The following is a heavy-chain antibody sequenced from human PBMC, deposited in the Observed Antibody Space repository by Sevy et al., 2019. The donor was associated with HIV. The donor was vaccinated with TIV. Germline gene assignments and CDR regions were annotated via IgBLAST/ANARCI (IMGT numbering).Heavy chain of an antibody. J-gene: IGHJ4*02. CDR2: INWNGGST. D-gene: IGHD3-22*01. CDR3: ARWAPLYYDSSGYYYYFDY. V-gene: IGHV3-20*04. Sequence: GGPLRLSCAASGFTFDDYGMSWVRQAPGKGLEWVSGINWNGGSTGYADSVKGRFTISRDNAKNSLYLQMNSLRAEDTALYYCARWAPLYYDSSGYYYYFDYWGQGTLVTVSS. CDR1: GFTFDDYG.